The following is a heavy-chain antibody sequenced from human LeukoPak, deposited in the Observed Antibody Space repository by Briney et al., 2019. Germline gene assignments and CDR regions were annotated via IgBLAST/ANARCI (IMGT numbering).Heavy chain of an antibody. V-gene: IGHV1-2*02. CDR1: GYTFTGYY. CDR3: ARDSNYYGSGSYPVY. Sequence: ASVKVSCKASGYTFTGYYMHWVRQGPGQGLEWMGWINPNSGGTNYAQKFQGRVTMTRDTSISTAYMELSRLRSDDTAVYYCARDSNYYGSGSYPVYWGQGTLVTVSS. D-gene: IGHD3-10*01. J-gene: IGHJ4*02. CDR2: INPNSGGT.